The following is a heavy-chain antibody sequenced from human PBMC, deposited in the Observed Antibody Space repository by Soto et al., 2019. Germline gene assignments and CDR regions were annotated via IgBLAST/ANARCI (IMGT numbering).Heavy chain of an antibody. V-gene: IGHV4-30-2*01. CDR3: ASMSSGWYQGYYYYYGMDV. D-gene: IGHD6-19*01. CDR2: SYHNGNS. CDR1: GDSITGGAYS. J-gene: IGHJ6*02. Sequence: PSETLSLTCDVSGDSITGGAYSWSWIRQPPGKGLQWIGYSYHNGNSYLNPSLKSRVTISVDTSKNQFSLKLSSVTAADTAVYYCASMSSGWYQGYYYYYGMDVWGQGTTVTVSS.